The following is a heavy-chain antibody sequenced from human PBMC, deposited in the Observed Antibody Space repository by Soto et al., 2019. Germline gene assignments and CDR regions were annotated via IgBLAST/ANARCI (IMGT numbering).Heavy chain of an antibody. V-gene: IGHV4-31*03. CDR2: IYYSGST. J-gene: IGHJ3*02. D-gene: IGHD3-3*01. CDR1: GGSISSGGYY. CDR3: ARGRYYDFWSGYYPDAFDI. Sequence: QVQLQESGPGLVKPSQTLSLTCTVSGGSISSGGYYWSWIRQHPGKGLEWIGYIYYSGSTYYNPCLKSRVTISVDTSKNQFSLKLSSVTAADTAVYYCARGRYYDFWSGYYPDAFDIWGQGTMVTVSS.